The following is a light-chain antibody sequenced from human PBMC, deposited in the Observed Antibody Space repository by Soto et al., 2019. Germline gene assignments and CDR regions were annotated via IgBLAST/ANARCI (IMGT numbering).Light chain of an antibody. J-gene: IGKJ4*01. Sequence: DIQMTQSPSSLSASVGDRVTITCRASQAIRNDVGWYQQKPGKDPKRLIYVASRLESGVPSRFSGSGFGTEFTLTISGLQPEDFATYYCQQSYSTLTFGGGTKVEIK. CDR3: QQSYSTLT. CDR2: VAS. V-gene: IGKV1-17*01. CDR1: QAIRND.